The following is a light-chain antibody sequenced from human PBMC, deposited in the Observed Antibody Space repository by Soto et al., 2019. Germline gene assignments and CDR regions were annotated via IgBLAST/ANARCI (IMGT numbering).Light chain of an antibody. Sequence: SYELTQPPSVSVAPGKTARITCGGNNIGSKSVHWYQQKPGQAPVLVIYYDSDRPSGIPERFSGSNSGNMATLTISRVEAGDEADYYCQVWDSSSDHPVFGRGTKVTVL. J-gene: IGLJ2*01. V-gene: IGLV3-21*04. CDR3: QVWDSSSDHPV. CDR1: NIGSKS. CDR2: YDS.